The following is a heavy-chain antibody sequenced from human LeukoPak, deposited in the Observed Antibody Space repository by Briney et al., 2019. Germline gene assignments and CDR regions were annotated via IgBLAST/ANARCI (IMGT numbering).Heavy chain of an antibody. V-gene: IGHV4-34*01. CDR1: GGSFSGYY. Sequence: SETLSLTCAVYGGSFSGYYWSWIRQPPGKGLEWIGEINHSRSTNYNPSLKSRVTISVDTSKNQFSLKLSSVTAADTAVYYCAREKVYYHWFDPWGQGTLVTVSS. CDR2: INHSRST. J-gene: IGHJ5*02. CDR3: AREKVYYHWFDP. D-gene: IGHD3-10*01.